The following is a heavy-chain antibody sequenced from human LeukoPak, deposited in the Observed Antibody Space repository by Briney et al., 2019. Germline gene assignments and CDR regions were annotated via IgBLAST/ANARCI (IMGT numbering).Heavy chain of an antibody. Sequence: PGGSLRLSCAASGFTFSRYSMNWVRQAPGKGLEWVSYISSSSSTIYYADSVKGRFTISRDNAKNSLYLQMNSLRAEDTAVYYCATYYDFWSGYEYLRYFDYWGQGTLVTVSS. CDR1: GFTFSRYS. CDR3: ATYYDFWSGYEYLRYFDY. D-gene: IGHD3-3*01. J-gene: IGHJ4*02. CDR2: ISSSSSTI. V-gene: IGHV3-48*01.